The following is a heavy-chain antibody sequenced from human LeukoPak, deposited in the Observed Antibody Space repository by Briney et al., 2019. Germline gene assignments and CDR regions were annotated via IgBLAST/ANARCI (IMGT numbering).Heavy chain of an antibody. CDR2: ISAYNGNT. CDR1: GYIYTSYG. D-gene: IGHD3-10*01. CDR3: TRGPEWFGVNVDY. J-gene: IGHJ4*02. V-gene: IGHV1-18*01. Sequence: GASVKVSGKASGYIYTSYGINWVRQAPGQGLEWMGWISAYNGNTKYAQKLQGRVTMTTDTSTSTAHMELRSLRTDDTAVYYCTRGPEWFGVNVDYWGQGTLVTVSS.